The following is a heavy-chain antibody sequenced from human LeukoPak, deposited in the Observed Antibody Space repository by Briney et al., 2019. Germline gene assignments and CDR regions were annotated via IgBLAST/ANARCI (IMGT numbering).Heavy chain of an antibody. Sequence: PRASVKVSCKASGYTFTSYGISWVRQAPGQGLEWMGWVSACNGNTNYAQKLQGRVTMTTDTSTSTAYMELRSLRSDDTAVYYCARDGLYSSSWYVDYWGQGTLVTVSS. CDR3: ARDGLYSSSWYVDY. D-gene: IGHD6-13*01. CDR1: GYTFTSYG. V-gene: IGHV1-18*01. CDR2: VSACNGNT. J-gene: IGHJ4*02.